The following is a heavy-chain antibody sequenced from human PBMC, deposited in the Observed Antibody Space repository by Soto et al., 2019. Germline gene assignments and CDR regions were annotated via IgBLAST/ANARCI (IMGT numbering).Heavy chain of an antibody. CDR2: IIPILGIA. Sequence: GASVKVSCKASGGTFSSYTISWVRQAPGQGLEWMGRIIPILGIANYAQKFQGRVTITADKSTSTAYMELSSLRSEDTAVYYCADTPGETEAILRYWGQRTLVTVSS. CDR1: GGTFSSYT. V-gene: IGHV1-69*02. J-gene: IGHJ4*02. CDR3: ADTPGETEAILRY. D-gene: IGHD3-3*01.